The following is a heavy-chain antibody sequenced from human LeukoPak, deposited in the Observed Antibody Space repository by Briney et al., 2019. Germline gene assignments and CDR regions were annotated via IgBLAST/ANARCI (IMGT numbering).Heavy chain of an antibody. CDR2: IYSGEST. Sequence: PGGSWRLSCAASGFTVSSNYMSCVRQAPGKGLEWVSGIYSGESTYYADSVKGRFTISRDNSKNTLYLQMNNLRAEDTAVYYCARKHSSGWGFDYWGQGTLVSVSS. D-gene: IGHD6-19*01. J-gene: IGHJ4*02. V-gene: IGHV3-66*01. CDR1: GFTVSSNY. CDR3: ARKHSSGWGFDY.